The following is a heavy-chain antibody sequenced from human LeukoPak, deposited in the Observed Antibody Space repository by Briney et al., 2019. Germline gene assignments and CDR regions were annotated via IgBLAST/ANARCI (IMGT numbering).Heavy chain of an antibody. Sequence: GGSLRLSCAASGFTVSSNYMSWVRQAPGKGLQWVSIIYSGGITYYADSVKGRFTISRDNSKNSLYLQMNSLRAEDTAVYYCARAFSVGGSYYGYSYGMDVWGQGTTVTVSS. CDR3: ARAFSVGGSYYGYSYGMDV. CDR2: IYSGGIT. D-gene: IGHD1-26*01. V-gene: IGHV3-66*01. J-gene: IGHJ6*02. CDR1: GFTVSSNY.